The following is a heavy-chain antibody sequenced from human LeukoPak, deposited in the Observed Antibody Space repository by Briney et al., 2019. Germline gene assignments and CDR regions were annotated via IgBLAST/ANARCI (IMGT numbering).Heavy chain of an antibody. CDR1: GFILKNHW. V-gene: IGHV3-7*01. D-gene: IGHD3-16*01. CDR3: ARVWQYYYDYSAFDI. Sequence: GGSLRLSCEASGFILKNHWMTWVRQAPGKGLEWVANINQDGSEKFYVDSVKGRFTISRDNSKNSLFLQLNSLGAEDSAVYYCARVWQYYYDYSAFDIWGQGTMVTVS. CDR2: INQDGSEK. J-gene: IGHJ3*02.